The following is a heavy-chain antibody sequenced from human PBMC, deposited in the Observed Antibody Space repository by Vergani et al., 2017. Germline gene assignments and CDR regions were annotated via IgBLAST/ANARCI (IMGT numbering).Heavy chain of an antibody. CDR2: INHSGST. CDR1: GGSFSGYY. CDR3: ARGIISSGWSPRYMDV. V-gene: IGHV4-34*01. D-gene: IGHD6-19*01. Sequence: QVQLAESGPGLVKPSETLSLTCAVYGGSFSGYYWSWIRQPPGKGLEWIGEINHSGSTNYNPSLKSRVTISVDTSKNQFSLKLSSVTAADTAVYYCARGIISSGWSPRYMDVWGKGTTVTVSS. J-gene: IGHJ6*03.